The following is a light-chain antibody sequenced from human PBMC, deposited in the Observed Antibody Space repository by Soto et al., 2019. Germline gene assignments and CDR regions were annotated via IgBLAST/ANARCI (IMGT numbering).Light chain of an antibody. CDR3: QQYRNSPVT. V-gene: IGKV3-15*01. Sequence: EIVLTQSPGTLSVSPGERATLSCRASQSLSSNLAWYQQKVGQPPRLLIYAASTRATGIPARFTGSESGTEFTLTISSLQSEDFAVYYCQQYRNSPVTFGGGTKVDIK. J-gene: IGKJ4*01. CDR2: AAS. CDR1: QSLSSN.